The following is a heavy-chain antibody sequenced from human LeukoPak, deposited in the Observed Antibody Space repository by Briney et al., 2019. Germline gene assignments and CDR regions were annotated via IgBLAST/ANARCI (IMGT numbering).Heavy chain of an antibody. CDR3: AGAKMALGY. V-gene: IGHV4-59*01. CDR1: GGSISSYY. J-gene: IGHJ4*02. CDR2: IYYSGST. Sequence: PSETLSLTCTVSGGSISSYYWSWIRQPPGKGLEWIGYIYYSGSTNYNPSLKSRVTISVDTSKNQFSLKLSSVTAADTAVYYCAGAKMALGYWGQGTLVTVSS. D-gene: IGHD5-24*01.